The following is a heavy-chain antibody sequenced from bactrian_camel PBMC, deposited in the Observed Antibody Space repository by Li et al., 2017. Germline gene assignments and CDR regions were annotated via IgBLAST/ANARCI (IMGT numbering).Heavy chain of an antibody. Sequence: VQLVESGGGSVQAGGTLRLSCTASGFSVLDHTMGWLRQAPGNECDLVSKMYSDGDIYHDDSVKGRFTISRDGAKNTVSLQINSLEPDDTALYFCAAEQPPGGAWYRCAARRRTDFSSWGQGTQVTVS. CDR2: MYSDGDI. V-gene: IGHV3S63*01. J-gene: IGHJ6*01. CDR1: GFSVLDHT. CDR3: AAEQPPGGAWYRCAARRRTDFSS. D-gene: IGHD6*01.